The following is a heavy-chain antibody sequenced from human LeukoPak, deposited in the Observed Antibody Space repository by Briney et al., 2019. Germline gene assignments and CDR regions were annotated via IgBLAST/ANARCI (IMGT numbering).Heavy chain of an antibody. CDR1: GFTFSSYA. CDR3: ARDQLLRYFDWSHGEIDY. CDR2: ISYDGSNK. V-gene: IGHV3-30-3*01. Sequence: PGGSLRLSCAASGFTFSSYAMHWVRQAPGKGLEWVAVISYDGSNKYYADSVKGRFTISRDNSKNTLYLQMNSLRAEDTAVYYCARDQLLRYFDWSHGEIDYWGQGTLVTVSS. D-gene: IGHD3-9*01. J-gene: IGHJ4*02.